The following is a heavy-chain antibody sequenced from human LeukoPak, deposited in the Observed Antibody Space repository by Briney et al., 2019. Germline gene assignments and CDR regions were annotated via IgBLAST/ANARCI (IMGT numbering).Heavy chain of an antibody. D-gene: IGHD3-22*01. J-gene: IGHJ4*02. V-gene: IGHV4-59*01. Sequence: PGGSLRLSCEASGFTFSSYWMSWVRQAPGKGLEWIGYIYSDGTTSYSPSLRSRVTISIDTSRNQFSLKLSSVTAADAAVYYCARDTRSYDTSGYYYFDYWGQGALVTVSS. CDR1: GFTFSSYW. CDR3: ARDTRSYDTSGYYYFDY. CDR2: IYSDGTT.